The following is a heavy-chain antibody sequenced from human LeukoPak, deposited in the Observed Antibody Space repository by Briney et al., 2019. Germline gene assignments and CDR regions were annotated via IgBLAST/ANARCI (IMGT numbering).Heavy chain of an antibody. CDR1: GYTFTGYY. CDR3: ARDFWSGYYQGHMDV. J-gene: IGHJ6*03. D-gene: IGHD3-3*01. CDR2: INPNSGGT. V-gene: IGHV1-2*06. Sequence: ASVKVSCKASGYTFTGYYMHWVRQAPGQGLEWMGRINPNSGGTNYAQKFQGRVTMTRDTSISAAYMELSRLRSDDTAVYYCARDFWSGYYQGHMDVWGKGTTVTVSS.